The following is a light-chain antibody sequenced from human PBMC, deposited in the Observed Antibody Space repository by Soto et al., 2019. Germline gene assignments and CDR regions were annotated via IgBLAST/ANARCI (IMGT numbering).Light chain of an antibody. CDR2: NAS. V-gene: IGKV3-20*01. CDR1: QVVSSSY. CDR3: QQYSTLPFS. J-gene: IGKJ2*01. Sequence: IVLTQSPGTLSLSLGESTTLSCRANQVVSSSYLAWYQQKPGQAPRLLIYNASDRAIGIPDRFSGSGAGADFILSITILEPEDCALVYCQQYSTLPFSFGQGNKLEIK.